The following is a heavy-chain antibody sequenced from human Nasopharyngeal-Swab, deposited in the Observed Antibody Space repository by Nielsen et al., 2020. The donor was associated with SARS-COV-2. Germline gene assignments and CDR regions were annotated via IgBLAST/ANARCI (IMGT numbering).Heavy chain of an antibody. CDR1: GYTFTSYD. Sequence: ASVKVSCKASGYTFTSYDINWVRQATGQGLEWMGWMNPTSGNTGYAQKFQGRVTMTRNTSISTAYMELSSLRSEDTAVYYCATTHKSTYYDFWSGYSNSYYYYMDVWGKGTTVTVSS. D-gene: IGHD3-3*01. J-gene: IGHJ6*03. CDR2: MNPTSGNT. CDR3: ATTHKSTYYDFWSGYSNSYYYYMDV. V-gene: IGHV1-8*01.